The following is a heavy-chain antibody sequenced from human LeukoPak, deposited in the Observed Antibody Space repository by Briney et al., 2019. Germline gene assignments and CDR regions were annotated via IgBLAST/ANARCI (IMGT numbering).Heavy chain of an antibody. CDR3: ARGRELVVDAFDI. D-gene: IGHD1-26*01. CDR2: ISGYNGNT. J-gene: IGHJ3*02. Sequence: ASVKVSCKASGYTLTSYGISWVRQAPGQGLEWMGWISGYNGNTNYEQKVQGRVTMTTDTFTNTAYMELRSLRSDDTAVYYCARGRELVVDAFDIWGQGTMVTVSS. CDR1: GYTLTSYG. V-gene: IGHV1-18*01.